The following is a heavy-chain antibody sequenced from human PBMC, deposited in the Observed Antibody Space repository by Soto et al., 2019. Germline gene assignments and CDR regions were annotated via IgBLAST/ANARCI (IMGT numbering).Heavy chain of an antibody. Sequence: GSLRLSCAASGFTFSSYAMSWVRQAPGKGLEWVSAISGSGGSTYYADSVKGRFTISRDNSKNTLYLQMNSLRPEDTAVYYCARDRYSSSTLFDYWGQGTLVTVSS. CDR1: GFTFSSYA. CDR2: ISGSGGST. V-gene: IGHV3-23*01. CDR3: ARDRYSSSTLFDY. J-gene: IGHJ4*02. D-gene: IGHD6-6*01.